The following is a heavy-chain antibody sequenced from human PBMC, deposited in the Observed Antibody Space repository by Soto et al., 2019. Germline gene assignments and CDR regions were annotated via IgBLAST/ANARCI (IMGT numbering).Heavy chain of an antibody. CDR2: IIPIFGTA. CDR3: ARSTPPIIVVVTNYYGMDV. D-gene: IGHD3-22*01. CDR1: GGTFSSYA. Sequence: QVQLVQSGAEVKKPGSSVKVSCKASGGTFSSYAISWVRQAPGQGLEWMGGIIPIFGTANYAQKFQGRVTITADKSTSTAYMELSRLRSEDTAVYYCARSTPPIIVVVTNYYGMDVWGQGTTVTVSS. J-gene: IGHJ6*02. V-gene: IGHV1-69*06.